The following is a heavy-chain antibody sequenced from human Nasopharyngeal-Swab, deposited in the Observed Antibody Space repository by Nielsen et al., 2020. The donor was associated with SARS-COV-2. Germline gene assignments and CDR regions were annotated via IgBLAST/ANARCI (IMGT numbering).Heavy chain of an antibody. Sequence: GSLRLSCAVSDGSVNSVSYSWAWIRPPPGKGLMWVATISYTGDTYYNPSLNSRATISVDKSKNLFSLKLTSVTAADTAVYYCARRGRSLLNKWFDPWGQGARVTVSS. CDR2: ISYTGDT. CDR3: ARRGRSLLNKWFDP. CDR1: DGSVNSVSYS. J-gene: IGHJ5*02. V-gene: IGHV4-39*02.